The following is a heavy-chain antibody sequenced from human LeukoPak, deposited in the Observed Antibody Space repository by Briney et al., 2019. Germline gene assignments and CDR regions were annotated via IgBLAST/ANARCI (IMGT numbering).Heavy chain of an antibody. CDR2: FDPEDGET. CDR3: ATPLYYDYVWGSYRYRDAFDI. J-gene: IGHJ3*02. D-gene: IGHD3-16*02. V-gene: IGHV1-24*01. Sequence: GASVKVSCKVSGYTLTELSMHWVRQAPGKGLEWMGGFDPEDGETIYAQKFQGRVTMTEDTSTDTAYMELSSLRSEDTAVYYCATPLYYDYVWGSYRYRDAFDIWGQGTMVTVSS. CDR1: GYTLTELS.